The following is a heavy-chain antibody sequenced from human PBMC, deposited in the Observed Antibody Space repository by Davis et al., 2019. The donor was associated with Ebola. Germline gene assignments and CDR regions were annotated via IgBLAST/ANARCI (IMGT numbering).Heavy chain of an antibody. CDR1: GFTFSSYA. J-gene: IGHJ6*02. CDR2: ISSNGGST. CDR3: VKDRYSYGWYYGMDV. Sequence: PGGSLRLSCSASGFTFSSYAMHWVRQAPGKGLEYVSAISSNGGSTYYADSVKGRFTISRDNSKNTLYLQMSSLRAEDTAVYYCVKDRYSYGWYYGMDVWGQGTTVTVSS. V-gene: IGHV3-64D*06. D-gene: IGHD5-18*01.